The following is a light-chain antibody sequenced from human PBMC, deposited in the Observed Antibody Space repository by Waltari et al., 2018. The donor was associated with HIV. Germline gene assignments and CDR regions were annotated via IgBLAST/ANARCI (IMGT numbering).Light chain of an antibody. CDR2: AAS. Sequence: DIQMTQSLSSLSASVGHRVTITCRASQSISSYLHWYQLEPGKAAKLLIFAASSLQSGVTSRFSVSVSETDCTLTISSLQPEDFATYNCQQSYSTPLFTFGPGTKVDIK. J-gene: IGKJ3*01. V-gene: IGKV1-39*01. CDR1: QSISSY. CDR3: QQSYSTPLFT.